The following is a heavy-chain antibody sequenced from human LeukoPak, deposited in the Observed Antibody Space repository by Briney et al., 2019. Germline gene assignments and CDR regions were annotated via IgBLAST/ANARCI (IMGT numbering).Heavy chain of an antibody. J-gene: IGHJ4*02. Sequence: PSETLSLTCIVSGGSISSYYWSWIRQSPGKGLEWIGYIYYGVRSSYNPSLKSRVTISVDTSKNQFSLRLSSVTAADTAVYYCARGSSGNSFPFDYWGQGTLVTVSS. V-gene: IGHV4-59*12. CDR1: GGSISSYY. CDR2: IYYGVRS. D-gene: IGHD3-22*01. CDR3: ARGSSGNSFPFDY.